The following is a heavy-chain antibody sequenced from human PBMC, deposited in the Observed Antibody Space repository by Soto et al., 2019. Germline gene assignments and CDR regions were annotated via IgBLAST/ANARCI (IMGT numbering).Heavy chain of an antibody. CDR3: AREYCSSTSCYMGFNYYYYGMDV. V-gene: IGHV1-69*10. Sequence: ASVKVSCKASGGTFSSYAISWVRQAPGQGLEWMGGIIPILGIANYAQKFQGRVTITADKSTSTAYMELSSLRSEDMAVYYCAREYCSSTSCYMGFNYYYYGMDVWGQGTTVTVSS. D-gene: IGHD2-2*02. J-gene: IGHJ6*02. CDR1: GGTFSSYA. CDR2: IIPILGIA.